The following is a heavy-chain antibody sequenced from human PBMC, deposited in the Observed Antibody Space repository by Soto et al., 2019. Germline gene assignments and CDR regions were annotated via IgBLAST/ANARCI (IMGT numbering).Heavy chain of an antibody. D-gene: IGHD3-16*02. CDR2: ISPYNGNT. J-gene: IGHJ6*02. CDR1: GYTFTTYG. CDR3: ARGSGGELSPVYHYYGMDV. Sequence: QVQLVQSGAEVKKPGASVKVSCKASGYTFTTYGISWVRQAPGQGLEWMGWISPYNGNTNYAQKLLGRVTMTTDTSTSTEYMELRSLRSDDTAVDYCARGSGGELSPVYHYYGMDVWGQGTKVTVSS. V-gene: IGHV1-18*04.